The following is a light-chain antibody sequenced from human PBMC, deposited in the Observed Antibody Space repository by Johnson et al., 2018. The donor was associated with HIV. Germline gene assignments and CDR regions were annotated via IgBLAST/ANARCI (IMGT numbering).Light chain of an antibody. V-gene: IGLV1-51*01. CDR2: DNN. Sequence: QSVLTQPPSVSAAPGQKVTISCSGSSSNIGNNYVSWYQQLPGTAPKLLIYDNNKRPSGIPDRFSGSKSGTSATLGITGLQTGDEAVYYCGKWDSSLSAGVFGTGTKVTVL. CDR1: SSNIGNNY. CDR3: GKWDSSLSAGV. J-gene: IGLJ1*01.